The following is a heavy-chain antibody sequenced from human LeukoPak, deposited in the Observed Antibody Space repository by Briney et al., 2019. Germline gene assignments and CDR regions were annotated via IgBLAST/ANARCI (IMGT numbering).Heavy chain of an antibody. J-gene: IGHJ4*02. CDR2: ISTNGGST. Sequence: GGSLRLSCAASGFTFSEYSMHWVRQAPGKALEYVSAISTNGGSTYYANSVKGRFTISRDDPKNTLDLQMGSLRPEDMAVYYCARGFRYYGSGIDYWGQGTLVTVSS. CDR3: ARGFRYYGSGIDY. D-gene: IGHD3-10*01. V-gene: IGHV3-64*01. CDR1: GFTFSEYS.